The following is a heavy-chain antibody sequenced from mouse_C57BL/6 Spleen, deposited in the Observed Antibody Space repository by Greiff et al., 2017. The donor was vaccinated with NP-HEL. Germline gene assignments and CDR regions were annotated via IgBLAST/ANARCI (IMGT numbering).Heavy chain of an antibody. V-gene: IGHV1-19*01. J-gene: IGHJ2*01. Sequence: DVKLQESGPVLVKPGASVKMSCKASGYTFTDYYMNWVKQSHGKSLEWIGVINPYNGGTSYNQKFKGKATLTVDKSSSTAYMELNSLTSEDSAVYYCASQKALLPLGCWGQGTTLTVSS. CDR3: ASQKALLPLGC. D-gene: IGHD1-1*01. CDR2: INPYNGGT. CDR1: GYTFTDYY.